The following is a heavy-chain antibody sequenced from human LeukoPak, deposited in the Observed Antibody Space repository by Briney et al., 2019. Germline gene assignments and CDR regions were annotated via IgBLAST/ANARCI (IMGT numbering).Heavy chain of an antibody. CDR3: ASRQLATEYYYYYGMDV. Sequence: GGSLRLSRAASGFTVSSNYMSWVRQAPGKGLEWVSVIYSGGSTYYADSVKGRFTISRDNSKNTLYLQMNSLRAEDTAVYYCASRQLATEYYYYYGMDVWGQGTTVTVSS. V-gene: IGHV3-66*01. CDR1: GFTVSSNY. J-gene: IGHJ6*02. D-gene: IGHD6-13*01. CDR2: IYSGGST.